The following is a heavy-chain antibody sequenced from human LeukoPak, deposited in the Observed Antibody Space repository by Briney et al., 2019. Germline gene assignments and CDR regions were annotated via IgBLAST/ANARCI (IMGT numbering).Heavy chain of an antibody. D-gene: IGHD6-13*01. Sequence: GGSLRLSCAASGFTFSSYEMNWVRQAPGKGLEWVSYICSSGSTIYYADSVKGRFTISRDNAKNSLYLQMNSLRAEDAAVYYCARFTDSSSWYPSPSYYYFDYWGQGTLVTVSS. CDR3: ARFTDSSSWYPSPSYYYFDY. CDR1: GFTFSSYE. V-gene: IGHV3-48*03. J-gene: IGHJ4*02. CDR2: ICSSGSTI.